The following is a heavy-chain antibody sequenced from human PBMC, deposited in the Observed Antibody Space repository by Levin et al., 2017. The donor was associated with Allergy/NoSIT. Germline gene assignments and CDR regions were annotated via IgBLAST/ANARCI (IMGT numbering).Heavy chain of an antibody. D-gene: IGHD3-10*01. CDR1: GGSISSGNYY. J-gene: IGHJ6*03. Sequence: PSETLSLTCTVSGGSISSGNYYWTWIRQPAGQGLEWIGRINTSGSTNYNPSLKSRVAISVDTSKNQFSLKLSSVTAADTAVYYCARGYGSQSYRDYYYYMDVWGKGTTVTVSS. CDR3: ARGYGSQSYRDYYYYMDV. V-gene: IGHV4-61*02. CDR2: INTSGST.